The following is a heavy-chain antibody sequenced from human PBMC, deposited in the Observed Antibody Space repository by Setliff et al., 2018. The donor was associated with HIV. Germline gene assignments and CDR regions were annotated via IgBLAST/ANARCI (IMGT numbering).Heavy chain of an antibody. Sequence: QPGGSLRLSCVASGFTFSDHGMHWVRQAPGKGLDWVAVIWDDGDNEYYADSVKGRFTISRDNSKNTLYLQMNSLRAEDTAVYYCAKGGDSHYWGQGTLVTVSS. J-gene: IGHJ4*02. D-gene: IGHD2-21*02. CDR3: AKGGDSHY. CDR2: IWDDGDNE. CDR1: GFTFSDHG. V-gene: IGHV3-33*06.